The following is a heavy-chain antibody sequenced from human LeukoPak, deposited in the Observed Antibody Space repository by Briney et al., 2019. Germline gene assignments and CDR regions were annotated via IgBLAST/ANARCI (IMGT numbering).Heavy chain of an antibody. V-gene: IGHV4-59*01. Sequence: PSETLSLTCTVPGGSISSYYWSWIRQPPGKGLEWIGYTSYSGSTNYNPSLKSRVTISVDTSKNQFSLNLSSVTAADTAVYYCARGSYNWNAGWFDPWGQGTLVTVSS. J-gene: IGHJ5*02. D-gene: IGHD1-1*01. CDR3: ARGSYNWNAGWFDP. CDR1: GGSISSYY. CDR2: TSYSGST.